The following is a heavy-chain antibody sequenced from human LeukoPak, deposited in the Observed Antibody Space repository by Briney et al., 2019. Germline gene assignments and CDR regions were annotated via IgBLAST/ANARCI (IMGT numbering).Heavy chain of an antibody. Sequence: PSETLSLTCSVSGGSITSYYWSWIRQPAGKGLEWIGRIYTTGSTYYNHFLKSRVTMAVDTSKNQFSLRLSSVTAADTAVYYCARDGFYDSSGYYYNWVFDYWGQGTLATVSS. J-gene: IGHJ4*02. CDR1: GGSITSYY. CDR3: ARDGFYDSSGYYYNWVFDY. CDR2: IYTTGST. D-gene: IGHD3-22*01. V-gene: IGHV4-4*07.